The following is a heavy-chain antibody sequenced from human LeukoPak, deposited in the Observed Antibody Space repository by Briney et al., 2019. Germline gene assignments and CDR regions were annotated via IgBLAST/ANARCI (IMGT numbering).Heavy chain of an antibody. D-gene: IGHD6-13*01. J-gene: IGHJ6*03. CDR3: ARDLFAAAGRYYYYYMDV. CDR1: GFTFSSYS. Sequence: GGSLRLSCAASGFTFSSYSMNWVRQAPGKGLEWVSYIRSSGSTIYYSESVKGRFTISRDNAKNSLYLQMNSLRAEDTAVYYCARDLFAAAGRYYYYYMDVWGKGTTVTVSS. CDR2: IRSSGSTI. V-gene: IGHV3-48*04.